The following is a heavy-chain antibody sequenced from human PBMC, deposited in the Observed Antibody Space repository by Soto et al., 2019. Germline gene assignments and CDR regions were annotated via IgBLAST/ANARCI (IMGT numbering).Heavy chain of an antibody. CDR3: ARAVGGDILTGSYYYYYGMDG. V-gene: IGHV1-8*01. Sequence: GXSVEVSFKASGYTFTSYDINWVRQATVQGLEWMGWINPNSGNTGYAQKFQGRVTMTRNASISTAYMELSSLRSEDKAVYYCARAVGGDILTGSYYYYYGMDGWGQGTKVTVYS. J-gene: IGHJ6*02. D-gene: IGHD3-9*01. CDR1: GYTFTSYD. CDR2: INPNSGNT.